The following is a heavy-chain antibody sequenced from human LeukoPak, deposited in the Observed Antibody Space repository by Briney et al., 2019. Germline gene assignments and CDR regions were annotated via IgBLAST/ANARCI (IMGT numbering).Heavy chain of an antibody. CDR1: GFTFSDHW. V-gene: IGHV3-7*01. CDR2: IKEDGSEK. Sequence: GGSLGLSCGASGFTFSDHWMSWVRQAPGKGLEWVANIKEDGSEKYYVDSVRGRFTISRDNVKNSLHLQMNSLRVEDTAVYYCAQSGRSTFWYWGQGALVSVSS. J-gene: IGHJ4*02. D-gene: IGHD2/OR15-2a*01. CDR3: AQSGRSTFWY.